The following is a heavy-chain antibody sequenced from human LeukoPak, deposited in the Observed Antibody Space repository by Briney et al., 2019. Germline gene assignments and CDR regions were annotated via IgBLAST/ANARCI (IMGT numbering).Heavy chain of an antibody. D-gene: IGHD6-6*01. CDR2: ITGSSSYI. V-gene: IGHV3-21*01. CDR3: ASGFSSSPYSDY. CDR1: GFTFSTYY. J-gene: IGHJ4*02. Sequence: GGSLRLSCAASGFTFSTYYMNWVRQAPGKGLGWVSFITGSSSYIYYTDSVKGRFTISRDNAKNSLFLQMNSLRDEDTAVYYCASGFSSSPYSDYWGQGTLVTVSS.